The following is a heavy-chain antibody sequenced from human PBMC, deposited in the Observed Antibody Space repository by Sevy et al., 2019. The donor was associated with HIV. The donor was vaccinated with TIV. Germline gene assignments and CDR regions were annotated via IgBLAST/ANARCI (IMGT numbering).Heavy chain of an antibody. CDR1: GFTFSDYY. J-gene: IGHJ4*02. CDR3: ARELWPGVY. V-gene: IGHV3-7*01. Sequence: GGSLRLSCAASGFTFSDYYMGWVRQAPGKGLEWVANVNQDGSQKHYVGSVKGGFSVSGDNAKNSVYLQMNRLRVDDTGIYYCARELWPGVYWGQGTLVTDSS. D-gene: IGHD2-21*01. CDR2: VNQDGSQK.